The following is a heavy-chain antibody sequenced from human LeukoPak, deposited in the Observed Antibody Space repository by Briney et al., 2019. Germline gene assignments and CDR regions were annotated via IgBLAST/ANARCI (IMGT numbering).Heavy chain of an antibody. J-gene: IGHJ6*03. CDR2: INYSGSTM. Sequence: SGGSLRLSCGASGFIFSTYEMNWVRQAPGKGLEWVSYINYSGSTMYYADSVKGRFTISRDNAKNSLYLQMNSLRAEDTAVYYCARERLFSDEYYYYYYMDVWGKGTTVTVSS. CDR3: ARERLFSDEYYYYYYMDV. CDR1: GFIFSTYE. V-gene: IGHV3-48*03.